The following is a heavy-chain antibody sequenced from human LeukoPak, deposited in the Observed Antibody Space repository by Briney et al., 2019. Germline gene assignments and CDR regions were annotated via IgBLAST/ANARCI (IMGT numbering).Heavy chain of an antibody. CDR3: AREELESFDY. CDR2: IGGSSSSI. CDR1: GFTFSRHS. V-gene: IGHV3-21*01. Sequence: TGGSLRLSCAASGFTFSRHSMNWVRQAPGKGLEWVSSIGGSSSSIYYAGSVRGRFTISRDNAKNSLYLQMNSLRAEDTAVYYCAREELESFDYWGQGTLVTVSS. D-gene: IGHD1-1*01. J-gene: IGHJ4*02.